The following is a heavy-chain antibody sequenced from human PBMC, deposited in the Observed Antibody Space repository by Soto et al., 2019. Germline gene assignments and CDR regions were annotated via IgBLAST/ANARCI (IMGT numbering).Heavy chain of an antibody. CDR1: GYTFSSYA. D-gene: IGHD3-9*01. CDR3: AKSVRRGRYGP. Sequence: GGSLRLSCAASGYTFSSYAMSWVRQAPGKGLEWVSAISGSGGSTYYADSVKGRFTISRDNSKNTLYLQMNSLRAEDTAVYYCAKSVRRGRYGPWGQGTLVTVSS. V-gene: IGHV3-23*01. CDR2: ISGSGGST. J-gene: IGHJ5*02.